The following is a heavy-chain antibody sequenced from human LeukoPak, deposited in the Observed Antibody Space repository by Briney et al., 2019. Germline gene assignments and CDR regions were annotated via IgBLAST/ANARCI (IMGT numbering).Heavy chain of an antibody. J-gene: IGHJ6*03. CDR1: GYTFTSYG. D-gene: IGHD3-3*01. CDR2: ISAYNGST. CDR3: ARDLSRRFLTHMDV. Sequence: ASVKVSCKASGYTFTSYGISWVRQAPGQGLEWMGWISAYNGSTNYAQKLQGRVTMTTDTSTSTAYMELRSLRSDDTAVYYCARDLSRRFLTHMDVWGKGTTVTVSS. V-gene: IGHV1-18*01.